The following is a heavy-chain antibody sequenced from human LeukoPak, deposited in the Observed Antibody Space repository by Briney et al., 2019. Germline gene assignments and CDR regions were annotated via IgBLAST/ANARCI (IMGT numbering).Heavy chain of an antibody. CDR1: GFTFSSYS. V-gene: IGHV3-7*01. D-gene: IGHD6-13*01. CDR3: ARGIATGIDFFDP. Sequence: GSLRPSCAASGFTFSSYSMNWVRQAPGKGLEWVANIKHDGSDQYYLDSVKGRFTISRDNAKNSLYLQMNSLRAEDTAVYYCARGIATGIDFFDPWGQGTLVTVSS. J-gene: IGHJ5*02. CDR2: IKHDGSDQ.